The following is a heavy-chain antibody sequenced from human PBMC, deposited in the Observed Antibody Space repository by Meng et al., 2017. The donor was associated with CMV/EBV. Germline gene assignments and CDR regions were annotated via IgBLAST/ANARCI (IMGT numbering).Heavy chain of an antibody. V-gene: IGHV1-69*10. CDR3: VGSEEFYHFRSGWEWYYHYGMDV. CDR1: GDTFSKYV. J-gene: IGHJ6*02. Sequence: SSVKVSCKASGDTFSKYVTSWVRQAPGQGLEWMGGIITMRATTNYAQRFQGRVTITADKSTATVYMELSSLRSEDTAVYYCVGSEEFYHFRSGWEWYYHYGMDVWGQGTTVTVSS. D-gene: IGHD3-3*01. CDR2: IITMRATT.